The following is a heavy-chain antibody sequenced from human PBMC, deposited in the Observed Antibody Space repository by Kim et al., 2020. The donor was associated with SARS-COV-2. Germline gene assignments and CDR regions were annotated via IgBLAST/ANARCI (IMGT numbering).Heavy chain of an antibody. V-gene: IGHV4-59*09. J-gene: IGHJ6*02. Sequence: PSLKSRDTISVDTSKNQFSLKLSSVTAADTAVYYCARGEQLVASGYGMDVWGQGTTVTVSS. CDR3: ARGEQLVASGYGMDV. D-gene: IGHD6-6*01.